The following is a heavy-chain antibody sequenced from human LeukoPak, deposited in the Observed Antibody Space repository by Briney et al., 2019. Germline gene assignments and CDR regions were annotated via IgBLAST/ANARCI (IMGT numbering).Heavy chain of an antibody. V-gene: IGHV3-23*01. J-gene: IGHJ4*02. CDR3: TKVRSGSSSWALRVFDY. CDR2: ISPAGGTT. Sequence: PGGSLRLSCAVSGFTFSSEAMGGVRQLPGGGLEWVSNISPAGGTTYYAESMKGRFTISRDNSKSTLYLQMNSLRVEDTAVYYCTKVRSGSSSWALRVFDYWGQGALVTVSS. CDR1: GFTFSSEA. D-gene: IGHD6-13*01.